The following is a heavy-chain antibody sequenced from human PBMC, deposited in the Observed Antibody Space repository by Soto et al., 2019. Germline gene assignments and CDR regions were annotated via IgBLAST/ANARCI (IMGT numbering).Heavy chain of an antibody. CDR3: AAEGSLVADAFDI. Sequence: GASVKVSCKASGFTFTSSAVQWVLQARGQRLEWIGWIVVGSGNANYAQKFQERVTITRDMSTSTAYMELSSLRSEDTAVYYCAAEGSLVADAFDIWGQGTMVTVS. J-gene: IGHJ3*02. D-gene: IGHD5-12*01. V-gene: IGHV1-58*01. CDR2: IVVGSGNA. CDR1: GFTFTSSA.